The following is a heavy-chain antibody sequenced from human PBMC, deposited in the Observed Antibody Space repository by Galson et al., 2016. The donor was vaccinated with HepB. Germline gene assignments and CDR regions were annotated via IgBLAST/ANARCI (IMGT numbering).Heavy chain of an antibody. D-gene: IGHD3-22*01. CDR1: GDTFTSYY. CDR2: INPNGGRT. J-gene: IGHJ4*01. Sequence: SVKVSCKASGDTFTSYYMHWVRQAPGQGLEWMGIINPNGGRTNYAQKFQGRVTMTRDTPASTIYMELSSLRSEDTAVYYCSRDCRGRSGYNDSGGYSYYPSGFQYWGQGTLGTVSS. V-gene: IGHV1-46*03. CDR3: SRDCRGRSGYNDSGGYSYYPSGFQY.